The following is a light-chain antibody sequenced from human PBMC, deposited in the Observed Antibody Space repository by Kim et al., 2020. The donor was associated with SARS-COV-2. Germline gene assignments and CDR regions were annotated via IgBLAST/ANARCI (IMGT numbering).Light chain of an antibody. J-gene: IGLJ3*02. CDR3: NSRDSSGNRLRV. CDR1: SLRNYY. CDR2: GKN. V-gene: IGLV3-19*01. Sequence: LGQTVRITCQGDSLRNYYASWYQQKPGQAPVLVIYGKNTRPSGIPDRFSGSTSGNTASLTITGAQADDEADYYCNSRDSSGNRLRVFGGGTQLTVL.